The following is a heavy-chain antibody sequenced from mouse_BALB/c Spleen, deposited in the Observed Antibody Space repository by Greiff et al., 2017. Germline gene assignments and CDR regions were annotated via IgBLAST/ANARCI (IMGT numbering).Heavy chain of an antibody. J-gene: IGHJ2*01. CDR2: IWTGGGT. D-gene: IGHD1-1*02. V-gene: IGHV2-9-2*01. CDR1: GFSLTSYD. CDR3: VRDWNMGY. Sequence: VQLQESGPGLVAPSQSLSITCTVSGFSLTSYDISWIRQPPGKGLEWLGVIWTGGGTNYNSAFMSRLSISKDNSKSQVFLKMNSLQTDDTAIYYCVRDWNMGYWGQGTTLTVSS.